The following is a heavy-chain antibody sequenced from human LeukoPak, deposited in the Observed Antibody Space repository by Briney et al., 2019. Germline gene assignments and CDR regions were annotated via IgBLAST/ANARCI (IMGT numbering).Heavy chain of an antibody. CDR1: GFTFSSYG. Sequence: QPGGSLRLSCAASGFTFSSYGMHWVRQAPGKGLEWVAVISYDGSNKYYADSVKGRFTISRDNAKNSLYLQMNSLRAEDTAVYYCARLSRAREGGDQAFWGQGTLVTVSS. J-gene: IGHJ4*02. V-gene: IGHV3-30*03. CDR2: ISYDGSNK. D-gene: IGHD2-21*01. CDR3: ARLSRAREGGDQAF.